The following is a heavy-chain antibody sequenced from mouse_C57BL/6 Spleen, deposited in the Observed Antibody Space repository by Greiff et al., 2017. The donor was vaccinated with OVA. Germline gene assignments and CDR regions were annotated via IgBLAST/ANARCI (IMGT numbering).Heavy chain of an antibody. Sequence: EVQLQQSGPELVKPGASVKISCKASGYTFTDYYMNWVKQSHGKSLEWIGDINPNNGGTSYNQKFKGKATLTVDKSSSTAYMELRSLTSEDSAVYYCASRGYYGSSYAMDYWGQGTSVTVSS. J-gene: IGHJ4*01. CDR2: INPNNGGT. V-gene: IGHV1-26*01. D-gene: IGHD1-1*01. CDR1: GYTFTDYY. CDR3: ASRGYYGSSYAMDY.